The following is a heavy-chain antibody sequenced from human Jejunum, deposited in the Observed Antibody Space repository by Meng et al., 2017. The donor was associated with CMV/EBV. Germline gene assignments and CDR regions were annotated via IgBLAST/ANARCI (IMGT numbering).Heavy chain of an antibody. CDR2: IFHSGTT. CDR1: GGSLIGTNW. CDR3: GDPPAGY. J-gene: IGHJ4*02. D-gene: IGHD2-21*02. Sequence: LYLTCVVSGGSLIGTNWWNWVRQPPGRGLEWIGEIFHSGTTNYNPSLKSRVTISIDDSKNQFSLKLTSVTAADTAVYFCGDPPAGYWGQGVLVTVSS. V-gene: IGHV4-4*01.